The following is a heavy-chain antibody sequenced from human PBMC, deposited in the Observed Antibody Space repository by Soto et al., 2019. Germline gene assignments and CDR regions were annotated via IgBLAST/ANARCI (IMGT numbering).Heavy chain of an antibody. CDR1: GFTFSSFA. D-gene: IGHD2-2*01. CDR3: AKDSVKFVVVPGFHS. Sequence: EVQLLESGGGLVQPGGSLRLSCAASGFTFSSFAMSWVHQAPGKGLQWVSSISGNAGLTYYADSVKGRFTMSRDNSKNTVYLQMNSLRADDTAIYYCAKDSVKFVVVPGFHSWGQGTLVTVSS. V-gene: IGHV3-23*01. J-gene: IGHJ4*02. CDR2: ISGNAGLT.